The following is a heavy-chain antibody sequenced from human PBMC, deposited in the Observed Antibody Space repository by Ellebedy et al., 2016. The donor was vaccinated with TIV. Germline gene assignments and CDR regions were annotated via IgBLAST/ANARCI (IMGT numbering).Heavy chain of an antibody. V-gene: IGHV3-33*06. CDR3: AKEQSPYYEILTDSFDY. D-gene: IGHD3-9*01. CDR1: GFSFSSSG. Sequence: PGGSLRLSCAASGFSFSSSGMHWVRQAPRKGLKRVADIWYDGFNKAYADAVKARFTISRDNSKNTLNLEMNSLRAEDTAVYYCAKEQSPYYEILTDSFDYWGQGALVTVSS. CDR2: IWYDGFNK. J-gene: IGHJ4*02.